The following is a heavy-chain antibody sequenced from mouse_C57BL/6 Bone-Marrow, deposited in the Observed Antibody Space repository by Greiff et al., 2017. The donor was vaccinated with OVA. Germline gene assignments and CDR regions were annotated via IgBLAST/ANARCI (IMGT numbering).Heavy chain of an antibody. J-gene: IGHJ1*03. Sequence: QVQLQQPGAELVKPGASVKLSCKASGYTFTSYWMHWVKQRPGQGLEWIGMIHPNSGSTNYNEKFKSKATLTVDKSSSTAYMQLSSLTSEDSAVYYCARPLRPTGYFDVWGTGTTVTVSS. CDR3: ARPLRPTGYFDV. D-gene: IGHD1-2*01. CDR1: GYTFTSYW. V-gene: IGHV1-64*01. CDR2: IHPNSGST.